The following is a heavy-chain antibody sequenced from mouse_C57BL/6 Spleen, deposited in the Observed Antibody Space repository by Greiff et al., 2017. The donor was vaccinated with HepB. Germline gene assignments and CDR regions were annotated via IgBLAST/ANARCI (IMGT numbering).Heavy chain of an antibody. Sequence: VQLQQSGPELVKPGASVKISCTASGYSFTDYNMNWVKQSTGKSLEWIGVINPNYGTTSYNQKFKGKATMTVDQSSSTAYMQLNSLTSEDSAVYDCAGHYSWYFDVWGTGTTVTVSS. CDR2: INPNYGTT. CDR3: AGHYSWYFDV. CDR1: GYSFTDYN. D-gene: IGHD1-1*02. J-gene: IGHJ1*03. V-gene: IGHV1-39*01.